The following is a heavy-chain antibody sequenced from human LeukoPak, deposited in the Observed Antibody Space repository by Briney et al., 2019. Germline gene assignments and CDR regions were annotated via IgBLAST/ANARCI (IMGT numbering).Heavy chain of an antibody. CDR1: GYTFTSYG. CDR2: ISAYNGNT. Sequence: ASVKVSCKASGYTFTSYGISWVRQAPGQGLEWMGWISAYNGNTNYAQKLQGRVTMTTDTSTSTAYMELRSLRSDDTAVYYCARDVLQWFGELSDFYAFDIWGQGTMVTVSS. D-gene: IGHD3-10*01. J-gene: IGHJ3*02. V-gene: IGHV1-18*01. CDR3: ARDVLQWFGELSDFYAFDI.